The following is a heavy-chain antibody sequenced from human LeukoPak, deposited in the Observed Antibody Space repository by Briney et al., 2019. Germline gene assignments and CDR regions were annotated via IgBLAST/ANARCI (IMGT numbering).Heavy chain of an antibody. CDR1: GSTFSYYT. Sequence: PGRSLRLSCAASGSTFSYYTMHCVRQAPGKGLEWVVVISYDGSNKYYADSVKGRFTISRDNSKHTLYLQMNSLRAEDTAVYYCARVLNYYDSSGYYFSYWGQGTLVTVSS. V-gene: IGHV3-30-3*01. CDR3: ARVLNYYDSSGYYFSY. CDR2: ISYDGSNK. J-gene: IGHJ4*02. D-gene: IGHD3-22*01.